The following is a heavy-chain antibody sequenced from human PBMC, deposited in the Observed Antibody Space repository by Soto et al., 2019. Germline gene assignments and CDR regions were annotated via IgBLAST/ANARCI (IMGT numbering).Heavy chain of an antibody. CDR2: INPSGGST. D-gene: IGHD3-22*01. V-gene: IGHV1-46*03. CDR1: GYTFTSYY. CDR3: TRDTRIRDYYDSSGYPDAFDI. J-gene: IGHJ3*02. Sequence: QVQLVQSGAEVKKPGASVKVSCKASGYTFTSYYMHWVRQAPGQGLEWMGIINPSGGSTSYAHKFQGRVTMTRDTSTSTVYMELSSLRSEDTAVYYCTRDTRIRDYYDSSGYPDAFDIWGQGTMVTVSS.